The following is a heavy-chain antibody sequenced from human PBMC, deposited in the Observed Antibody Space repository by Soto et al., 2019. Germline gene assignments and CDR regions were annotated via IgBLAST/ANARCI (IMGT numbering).Heavy chain of an antibody. V-gene: IGHV3-23*01. CDR1: GFTFSNYA. D-gene: IGHD6-19*01. Sequence: GGSLRLSCAASGFTFSNYAMNWVRQAPGKGLEGVSVISGSGGSAYYADSVQGRFTISRDNSKNTLYLQMNSLRAEDTAIYYCVREGSGWYSRGSFDFWGRGTMVTVSS. CDR3: VREGSGWYSRGSFDF. CDR2: ISGSGGSA. J-gene: IGHJ3*01.